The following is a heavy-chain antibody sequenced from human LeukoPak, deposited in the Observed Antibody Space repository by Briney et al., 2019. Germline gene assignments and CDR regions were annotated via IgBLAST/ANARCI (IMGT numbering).Heavy chain of an antibody. D-gene: IGHD6-19*01. CDR3: ARVMIAVAGTYFDY. Sequence: SETLSLTCAVSGGSISSGGYSWSWIRQPPGKGLEWIGYIYYSGSTYYNPSLKSRVTFLVDTSKNQFSLKLSSVTAADTAVYYCARVMIAVAGTYFDYWGQGTLVTVSS. J-gene: IGHJ4*02. CDR2: IYYSGST. CDR1: GGSISSGGYS. V-gene: IGHV4-30-4*07.